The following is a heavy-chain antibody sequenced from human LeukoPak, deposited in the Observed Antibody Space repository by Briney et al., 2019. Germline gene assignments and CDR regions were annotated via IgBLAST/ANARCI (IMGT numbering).Heavy chain of an antibody. CDR2: IRYDGNEK. CDR1: GFSFSSYG. CDR3: ARVRGTAMVNFFLADSSGYPAYYFDY. V-gene: IGHV3-30*02. J-gene: IGHJ4*02. Sequence: QTGGSLRLSSAASGFSFSSYGMHWVRQASGKGLELVAFIRYDGNEKYYAGSVQGRFTVARDNSKNTLYLEMNGLRPEDTALYHCARVRGTAMVNFFLADSSGYPAYYFDYWGQGTLVTVSS. D-gene: IGHD3-22*01.